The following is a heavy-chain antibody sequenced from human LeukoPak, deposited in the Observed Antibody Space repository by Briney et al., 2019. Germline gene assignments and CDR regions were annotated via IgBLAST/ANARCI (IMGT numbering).Heavy chain of an antibody. CDR1: GNTFTSYY. J-gene: IGHJ4*02. Sequence: GASVKVSCKASGNTFTSYYMHWVRQAPGQGLEWMGIINPSGGSTSYAQKFQGRVTMTRDTSTSTVYMELSSLRSEDTAVYYCATGGPIMITFGGVTGPDFDYWGQGTLVTVSS. CDR3: ATGGPIMITFGGVTGPDFDY. CDR2: INPSGGST. D-gene: IGHD3-16*01. V-gene: IGHV1-46*01.